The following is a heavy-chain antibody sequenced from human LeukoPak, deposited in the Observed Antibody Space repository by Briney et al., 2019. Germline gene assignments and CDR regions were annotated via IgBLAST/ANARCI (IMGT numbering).Heavy chain of an antibody. CDR3: AXXXXXXXXSXTHYYYGMDV. Sequence: ASVKVSCKASGYAFTGYYMHWVRRAPGQGLEWMGWINPNSGGTNYAQKFQGRVTMTRDTSISTAYMELSRLRSDDTAVYYCAXXXXXXXXSXTHYYYGMDVWGQGTTVTVSS. V-gene: IGHV1-2*02. CDR1: GYAFTGYY. J-gene: IGHJ6*02. CDR2: INPNSGGT. D-gene: IGHD2-21*02.